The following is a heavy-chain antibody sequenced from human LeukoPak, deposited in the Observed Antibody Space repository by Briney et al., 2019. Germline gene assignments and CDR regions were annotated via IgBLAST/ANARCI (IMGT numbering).Heavy chain of an antibody. V-gene: IGHV4-59*08. J-gene: IGHJ4*02. CDR2: IYYSGST. CDR3: ARRRYYDSSGYYRGSENFDY. CDR1: GGSISSYY. D-gene: IGHD3-22*01. Sequence: SETLSLTCTVSGGSISSYYWSWIRQPPGKGLEWIGYIYYSGSTNYNPSLKSRVTISVDTSKNQFSLKLSSVTAADTAVYYCARRRYYDSSGYYRGSENFDYWGQGTLVTVSS.